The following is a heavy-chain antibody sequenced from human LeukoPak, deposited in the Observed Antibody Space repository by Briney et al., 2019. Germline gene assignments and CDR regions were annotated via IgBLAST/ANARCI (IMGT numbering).Heavy chain of an antibody. Sequence: GESLKISCKGSGYSFTSYWISWVRQMPGKGLEWMGRIDPSDSYTNYSPSFQGHVTISADKSISTAYQQWSSLKASDTAMYYCARGAYCSGGSCYADTFDYWGQGTLVTVSS. V-gene: IGHV5-10-1*01. CDR3: ARGAYCSGGSCYADTFDY. CDR1: GYSFTSYW. J-gene: IGHJ4*02. D-gene: IGHD2-15*01. CDR2: IDPSDSYT.